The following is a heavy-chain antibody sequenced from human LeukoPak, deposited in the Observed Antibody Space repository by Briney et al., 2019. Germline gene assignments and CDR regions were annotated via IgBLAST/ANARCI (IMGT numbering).Heavy chain of an antibody. D-gene: IGHD2-8*01. Sequence: GGSLRLSCAASGFTVSSNYMSWVRQAPGKGLEWVSGLYSGGGTYYADSVKGRFDISRDNSKNTLYLQMNSLRAEDTAVYYCARDWVQYDLPRYSDCWGQEALVTVS. CDR2: LYSGGGT. V-gene: IGHV3-66*01. J-gene: IGHJ4*02. CDR3: ARDWVQYDLPRYSDC. CDR1: GFTVSSNY.